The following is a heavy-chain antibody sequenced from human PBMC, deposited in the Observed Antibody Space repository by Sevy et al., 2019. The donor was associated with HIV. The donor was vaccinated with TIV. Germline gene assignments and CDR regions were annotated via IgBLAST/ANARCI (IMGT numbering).Heavy chain of an antibody. CDR3: ARVTGWELHNQYFQH. V-gene: IGHV4-59*01. CDR1: GGSISSYY. J-gene: IGHJ1*01. D-gene: IGHD1-26*01. CDR2: IYYSGST. Sequence: SETLSHTCTVSGGSISSYYWSWIRQPPGKGLEWIGYIYYSGSTNYNPSLKSRVTISVDTSKNQFSLKLSSVTAADTAVYYCARVTGWELHNQYFQHWGQGTLVTVSS.